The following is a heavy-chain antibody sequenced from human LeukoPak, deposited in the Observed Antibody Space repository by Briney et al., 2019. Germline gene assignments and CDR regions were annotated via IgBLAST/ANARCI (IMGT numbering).Heavy chain of an antibody. D-gene: IGHD3-22*01. CDR2: INSDGSST. V-gene: IGHV3-74*01. CDR1: GFTFSTYW. J-gene: IGHJ3*01. CDR3: ARAQRYYYDSEGDRFDV. Sequence: GGSLRLSCAASGFTFSTYWIHWVRQAPGKGLVWVSRINSDGSSTSYADSVKGRFTISRDNAKNTLYLQMNSLRAEDTAMYYCARAQRYYYDSEGDRFDVWGQGTMVTVSS.